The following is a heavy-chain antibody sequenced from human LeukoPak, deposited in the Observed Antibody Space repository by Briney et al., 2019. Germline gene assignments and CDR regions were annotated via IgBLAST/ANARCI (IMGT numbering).Heavy chain of an antibody. CDR1: GGSINNSY. D-gene: IGHD4-17*01. J-gene: IGHJ4*02. V-gene: IGHV4-59*01. CDR3: ARRGVTTFHFDY. Sequence: PSETLSLTCTVSGGSINNSYWTWIRQPPGKGLEWIGHIYYSGSTNYNPSLKSRVTISVDTSKNQFSLKLSSVTAADTAVYYCARRGVTTFHFDYWGQGTLVTVSS. CDR2: IYYSGST.